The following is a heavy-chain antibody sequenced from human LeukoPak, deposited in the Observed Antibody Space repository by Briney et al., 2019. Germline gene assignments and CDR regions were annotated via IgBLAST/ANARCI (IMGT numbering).Heavy chain of an antibody. CDR2: ISSIGSTI. J-gene: IGHJ6*04. CDR1: GFTFSSYE. D-gene: IGHD3-10*02. Sequence: GGSLRLSCAASGFTFSSYEMNWVRPAPGKGLEWVSYISSIGSTIYYADSVKGRFTISRDNAKNSLYLQMNSLRAEDTAVYYCAELGITMIGGVWGKGTTVTISS. CDR3: AELGITMIGGV. V-gene: IGHV3-48*03.